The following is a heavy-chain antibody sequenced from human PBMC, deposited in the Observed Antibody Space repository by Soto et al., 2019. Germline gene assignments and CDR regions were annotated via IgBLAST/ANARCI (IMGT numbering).Heavy chain of an antibody. V-gene: IGHV4-59*08. J-gene: IGHJ5*02. CDR1: GGSISSYY. CDR3: ARGYSSGWLGPWFDP. CDR2: IYYSGST. Sequence: PSETLSLTCTVSGGSISSYYWSWIRQPPGKGLEWIGYIYYSGSTNYNPSLKSRVTISVDTSKNQFSLKLSSVTAADTAVYYCARGYSSGWLGPWFDPWGQGTLVTVS. D-gene: IGHD6-19*01.